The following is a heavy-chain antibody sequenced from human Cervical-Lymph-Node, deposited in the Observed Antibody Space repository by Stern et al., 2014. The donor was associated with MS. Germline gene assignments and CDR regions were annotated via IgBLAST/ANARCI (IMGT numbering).Heavy chain of an antibody. CDR1: GYTFDSYW. Sequence: QLVQSGAEVKKPGESLKISCQGSGYTFDSYWIGWVRQVPGKGLEWMGVIYPGDSYTRYSQSFQGQVTISADKSINTAYLQWTSLKASDTAIYYCARHGGGYSSGYIGVFTGLYFFDPWGQGTLVTVSS. V-gene: IGHV5-51*01. CDR2: IYPGDSYT. CDR3: ARHGGGYSSGYIGVFTGLYFFDP. D-gene: IGHD5-18*01. J-gene: IGHJ5*02.